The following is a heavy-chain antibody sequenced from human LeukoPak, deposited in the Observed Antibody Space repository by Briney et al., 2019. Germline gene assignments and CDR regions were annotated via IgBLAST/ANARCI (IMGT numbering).Heavy chain of an antibody. J-gene: IGHJ4*02. V-gene: IGHV3-30-3*01. CDR1: GLTFSSHW. CDR3: AVSGV. D-gene: IGHD1-26*01. CDR2: ISYDGSNK. Sequence: GGSLRLSCAASGLTFSSHWMHWVRQAPGKGLEWVAVISYDGSNKYYADSVKGRFTISRDNSKNTLYLQMNSLRAEDTAVYYCAVSGVWGQGTLVTVSS.